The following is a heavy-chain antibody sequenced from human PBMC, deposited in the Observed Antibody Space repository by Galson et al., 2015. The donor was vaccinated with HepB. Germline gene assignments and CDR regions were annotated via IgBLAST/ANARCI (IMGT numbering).Heavy chain of an antibody. CDR2: INAGNGNT. D-gene: IGHD5-12*01. CDR1: GYTFTSYA. Sequence: SVKVSCKASGYTFTSYAMHWVRQAPGQRLEWMGWINAGNGNTKYSQKFQGRVTITRDTSASTAYMELSSLRSEDTAVYYCATQRGGYDGGAFDIWGQGTMVTVSS. V-gene: IGHV1-3*01. J-gene: IGHJ3*02. CDR3: ATQRGGYDGGAFDI.